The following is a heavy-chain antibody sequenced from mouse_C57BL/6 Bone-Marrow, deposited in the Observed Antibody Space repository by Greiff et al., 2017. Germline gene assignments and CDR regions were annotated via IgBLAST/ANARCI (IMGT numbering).Heavy chain of an antibody. J-gene: IGHJ4*01. D-gene: IGHD6-5*01. CDR3: SSYALYAIDY. V-gene: IGHV2-2*01. CDR1: GFSLTSYG. Sequence: QVQLQQSGPGLVQPSQSLSITCTVSGFSLTSYGVPWVRQSPGKGLEWLGVIWSGGSTDYNAAIISSLSISTDNSKSQSFFKMNSLQADDTAIYYCSSYALYAIDYWGQGTAVTVSS. CDR2: IWSGGST.